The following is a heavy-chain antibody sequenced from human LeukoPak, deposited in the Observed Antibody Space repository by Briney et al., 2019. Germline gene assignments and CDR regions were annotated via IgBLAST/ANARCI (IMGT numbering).Heavy chain of an antibody. J-gene: IGHJ4*02. D-gene: IGHD4-11*01. CDR2: INHSGST. Sequence: PSETLSLTCAVYGGSFSGYYWSWIRQPPGKGLEWIGEINHSGSTNYNPSLKSRVTISVDTSKNQFSLKLSSVTAADTAAYYCARGPRGPYSNYFDWGQGTLVTVSS. CDR1: GGSFSGYY. V-gene: IGHV4-34*01. CDR3: ARGPRGPYSNYFD.